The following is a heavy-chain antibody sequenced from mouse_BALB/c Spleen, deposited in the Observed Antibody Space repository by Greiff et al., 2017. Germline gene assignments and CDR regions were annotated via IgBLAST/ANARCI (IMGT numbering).Heavy chain of an antibody. CDR1: GFSLTGYG. D-gene: IGHD2-4*01. J-gene: IGHJ4*01. V-gene: IGHV2-6-7*01. CDR2: IWGDGST. CDR3: ARTRITSYAMDD. Sequence: QVQLQESGPGLVAPSKSLSITCTVSGFSLTGYGVNWVRQPPGKGLEWLGMIWGDGSTDYNSALKSRLSISKDNSKSQVFLKMNSLQTDDTARYYCARTRITSYAMDDWGQGTSVTVSS.